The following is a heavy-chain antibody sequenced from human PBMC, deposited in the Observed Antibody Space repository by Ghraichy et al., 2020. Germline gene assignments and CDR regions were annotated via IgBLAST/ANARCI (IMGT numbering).Heavy chain of an antibody. CDR1: GFTFSNYW. D-gene: IGHD3-10*01. CDR2: INGDESKP. V-gene: IGHV3-74*01. J-gene: IGHJ3*01. CDR3: ARDGLYAYDL. Sequence: GGSLRLSCAASGFTFSNYWMHWVRQAPGKGLVWVSYINGDESKPRYADSVRGRFTISRDNAKNTLYLQMNSLSAEDTAVYYCARDGLYAYDLWGQGTMVTVSS.